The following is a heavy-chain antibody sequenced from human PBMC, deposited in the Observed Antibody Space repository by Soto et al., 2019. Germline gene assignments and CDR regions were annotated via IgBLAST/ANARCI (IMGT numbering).Heavy chain of an antibody. CDR1: GGTFSSYA. CDR2: IIPMFGTA. V-gene: IGHV1-69*12. D-gene: IGHD6-19*01. Sequence: QVQLVQSGSEVKKPGSSVKVSCKASGGTFSSYAISWVRQAPGQGPEWMGGIIPMFGTAKYAQKFQGRVTITADESTSTAYMELRSLRSEDPAVYYCAQTLGLAVAGPGRFDLWGRGTLVTVSS. J-gene: IGHJ2*01. CDR3: AQTLGLAVAGPGRFDL.